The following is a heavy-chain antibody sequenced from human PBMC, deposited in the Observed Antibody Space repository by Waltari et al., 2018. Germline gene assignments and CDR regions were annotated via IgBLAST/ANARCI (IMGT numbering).Heavy chain of an antibody. V-gene: IGHV4-38-2*02. J-gene: IGHJ4*02. D-gene: IGHD2-21*02. CDR2: ISHRGDT. Sequence: QVHLQESGPGLVKPSETLSLTCDVSSYSLTSGYYGGWIRQPPGWGLEWLGGISHRGDTYYNPTRQARLTISVDTSKSQVSLRLRSVTAADTAIYFCAGEDGLRIDDWGQGALVTASS. CDR3: AGEDGLRIDD. CDR1: SYSLTSGYY.